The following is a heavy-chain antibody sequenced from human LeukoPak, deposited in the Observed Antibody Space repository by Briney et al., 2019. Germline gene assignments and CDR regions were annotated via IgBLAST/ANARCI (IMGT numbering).Heavy chain of an antibody. CDR1: GFTFSRYG. V-gene: IGHV3-23*01. CDR3: AKGDFYGSGRDYYYYMDV. J-gene: IGHJ6*03. Sequence: GALRLSCAASGFTFSRYGMSWVRQAPGKGLEWVSAISGSGGRTYYADSVKGRFTISRDNSKNTLYPQMNSLRAEDTAVYNCAKGDFYGSGRDYYYYMDVWGKGTTVTISS. CDR2: ISGSGGRT. D-gene: IGHD3-10*01.